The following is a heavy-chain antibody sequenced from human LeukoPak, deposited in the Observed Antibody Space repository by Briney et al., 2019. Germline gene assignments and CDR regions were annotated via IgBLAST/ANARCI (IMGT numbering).Heavy chain of an antibody. V-gene: IGHV3-7*04. CDR2: IKQDGSEK. CDR3: ARDGTYTDYDPDFDI. CDR1: GFTFSRFW. D-gene: IGHD5-12*01. Sequence: SGGSLRLSCAASGFTFSRFWMSWVRRAPGKGLEWVANIKQDGSEKYYVDSVKGRFTISRDNAKNSLYLQMNSLRAEDTAVFYCARDGTYTDYDPDFDIWGQGTLVTVSS. J-gene: IGHJ4*02.